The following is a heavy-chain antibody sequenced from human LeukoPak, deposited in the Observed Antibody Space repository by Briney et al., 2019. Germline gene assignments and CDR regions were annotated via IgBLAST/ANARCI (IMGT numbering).Heavy chain of an antibody. V-gene: IGHV4-59*01. J-gene: IGHJ6*03. CDR2: IYYTGST. CDR1: GGSINSYY. D-gene: IGHD4-17*01. CDR3: ARRRAYNDYAAGPYYYFMDV. Sequence: PSETLSLTCSVSGGSINSYYWSWLRQPPGKGLEWIGFIYYTGSTNYDPSLRSRVTISVDTSKNQVSLKLSSVTAADTAVYYCARRRAYNDYAAGPYYYFMDVWGKGTTVVVSS.